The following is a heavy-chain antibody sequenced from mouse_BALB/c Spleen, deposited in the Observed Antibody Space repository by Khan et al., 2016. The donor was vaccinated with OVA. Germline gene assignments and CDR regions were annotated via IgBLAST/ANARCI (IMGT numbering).Heavy chain of an antibody. CDR2: INPSNGGT. D-gene: IGHD2-2*01. V-gene: IGHV1S81*02. Sequence: QVQLQQSGAELVKPGASVKLSCKASGYTFTSYYMYWVKQRPGQGLEWIGEINPSNGGTNFNEKFKSKATLTVDKSSSTAYMQLSSLTSEDSADYSCTRYGYGAWFAYWRQGTLVTVSP. CDR1: GYTFTSYY. J-gene: IGHJ3*01. CDR3: TRYGYGAWFAY.